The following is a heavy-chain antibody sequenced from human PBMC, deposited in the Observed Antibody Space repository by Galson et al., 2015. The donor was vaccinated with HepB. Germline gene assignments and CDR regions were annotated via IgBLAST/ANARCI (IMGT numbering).Heavy chain of an antibody. CDR3: ARDLGLSSSVPTKEFGVAIRRDY. J-gene: IGHJ4*02. Sequence: SLRLSCAASGFTFSSYSMNWVRQAPGKGLEWVSSISSSSSYIYYADSVKGRFTISRDNAKNSLYLQMNSLRAEDTAVYYCARDLGLSSSVPTKEFGVAIRRDYWGQGTLVTVSS. CDR2: ISSSSSYI. D-gene: IGHD3-3*01. CDR1: GFTFSSYS. V-gene: IGHV3-21*01.